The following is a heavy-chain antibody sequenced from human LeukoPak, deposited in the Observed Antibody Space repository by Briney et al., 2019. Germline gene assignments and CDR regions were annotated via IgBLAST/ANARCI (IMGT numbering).Heavy chain of an antibody. J-gene: IGHJ4*02. D-gene: IGHD1-26*01. V-gene: IGHV1-24*01. CDR2: FDPEDGET. CDR3: ATVAIVGATFYFDY. Sequence: GASVKVSCKVSGYTLTELSMHWVRQAPGIWLEWMGGFDPEDGETIYAQKFQGRVTMTEDTSTDTAYMELSSLRSEDTAVYYCATVAIVGATFYFDYWGQGTLVTVSS. CDR1: GYTLTELS.